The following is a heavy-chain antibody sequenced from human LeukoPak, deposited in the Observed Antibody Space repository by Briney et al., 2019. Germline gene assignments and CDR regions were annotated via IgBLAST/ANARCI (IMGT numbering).Heavy chain of an antibody. CDR2: IGGSGGTT. Sequence: GGSLRLSCAASGFTFSSYAMSWVRQPPGKGLEWVSTIGGSGGTTYYADSVKGWFTISRDNSKSTLYLQMNSLRVEDTAVYYCAKIMGGWYGVDYWGQGTLVTVSS. CDR1: GFTFSSYA. V-gene: IGHV3-23*01. J-gene: IGHJ4*02. CDR3: AKIMGGWYGVDY. D-gene: IGHD6-19*01.